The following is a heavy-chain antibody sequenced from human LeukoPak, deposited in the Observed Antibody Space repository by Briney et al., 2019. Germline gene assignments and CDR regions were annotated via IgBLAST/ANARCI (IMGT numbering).Heavy chain of an antibody. J-gene: IGHJ4*02. D-gene: IGHD5-12*01. Sequence: GGSLRLSCAASGFTFSSYGMHWVRQAPGKGLEWVAFIRYDGSNKYYVDSVKGRFTISRDNSKNTLYLQMNSLRAEDTAVYYCAKDRGYSGYDWDFDYWGQGTLVTASS. V-gene: IGHV3-30*02. CDR2: IRYDGSNK. CDR1: GFTFSSYG. CDR3: AKDRGYSGYDWDFDY.